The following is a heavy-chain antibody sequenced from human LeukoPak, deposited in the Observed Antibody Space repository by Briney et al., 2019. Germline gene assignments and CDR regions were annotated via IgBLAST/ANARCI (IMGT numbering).Heavy chain of an antibody. CDR1: GFTFSSYW. Sequence: GGSLRLSCAASGFTFSSYWMSWVRQAPGKGLEWVANIKQDGSEKYYVDSVKGRFTISRDNAKNSLYLQMNSLRAEDTAVYYCARVFVSFSGENCGGDCPPRWFDPWGQGTLVTVSS. J-gene: IGHJ5*02. CDR3: ARVFVSFSGENCGGDCPPRWFDP. V-gene: IGHV3-7*01. D-gene: IGHD2-21*02. CDR2: IKQDGSEK.